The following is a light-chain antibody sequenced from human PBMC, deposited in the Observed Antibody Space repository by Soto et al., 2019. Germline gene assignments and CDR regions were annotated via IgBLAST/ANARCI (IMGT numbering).Light chain of an antibody. J-gene: IGKJ4*01. Sequence: EIVLTQSPGTLSLSPGERATLSCRASQSVSSSYLAWYQQKPGQAPRLLIYGANNRATGISDRFSGSGSGTDFTLTISRLESDDFAVYYCQQYGSSPLTFGGGTKVEIK. CDR2: GAN. V-gene: IGKV3-20*01. CDR3: QQYGSSPLT. CDR1: QSVSSSY.